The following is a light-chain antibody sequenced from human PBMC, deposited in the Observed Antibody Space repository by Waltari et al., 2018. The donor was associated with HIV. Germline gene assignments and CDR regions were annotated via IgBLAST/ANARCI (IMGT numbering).Light chain of an antibody. CDR1: RSNIGAGYD. Sequence: QSVLAQPPSVSGAPGQRVTISCTGSRSNIGAGYDVPWYHQLPATAPKRRIYGDTNRPSGGPDRFAGSKSGTSASLAITGLQAEDEADYYCLSYDNSLSGYVFGTGTKVTVL. CDR2: GDT. CDR3: LSYDNSLSGYV. V-gene: IGLV1-40*01. J-gene: IGLJ1*01.